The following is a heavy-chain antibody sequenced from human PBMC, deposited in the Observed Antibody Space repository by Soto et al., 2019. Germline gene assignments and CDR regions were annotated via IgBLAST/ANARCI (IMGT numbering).Heavy chain of an antibody. CDR2: ISGSGGST. CDR3: ATTQRSRVHFDY. D-gene: IGHD2-2*01. CDR1: GFTFSSYA. V-gene: IGHV3-23*01. J-gene: IGHJ4*02. Sequence: EVQLFESGGGLVQPGGSLRLSCAASGFTFSSYAMSWVRQAPGKGLEWVSAISGSGGSTYYADSVKGRFTISRDNSKNTLYLQMNSLRAEDTAVYYCATTQRSRVHFDYWGQGTLVTVSS.